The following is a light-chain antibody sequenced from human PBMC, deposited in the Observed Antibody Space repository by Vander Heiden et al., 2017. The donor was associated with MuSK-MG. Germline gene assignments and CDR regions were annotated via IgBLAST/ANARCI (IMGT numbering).Light chain of an antibody. CDR2: AAS. CDR1: QGITNF. Sequence: DIQMTKSPSSLSASVGDRVTITCRASQGITNFLAWYQQKPGKAPKLLLYAASRLASGVPSRFSGSGSGTDYTLTISDLQPEDSATYHCQQEDSSLYTFGQRTKLEIK. V-gene: IGKV1-NL1*01. CDR3: QQEDSSLYT. J-gene: IGKJ2*01.